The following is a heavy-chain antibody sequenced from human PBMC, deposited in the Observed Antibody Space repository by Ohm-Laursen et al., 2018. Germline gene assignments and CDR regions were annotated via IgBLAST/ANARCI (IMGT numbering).Heavy chain of an antibody. CDR2: ISSDGSNK. CDR3: AKERDASTGYALQH. V-gene: IGHV3-30*18. Sequence: SLRLSCTASGFAFTSYGMHWVRQAPGKGLEWVAVISSDGSNKYYADSVRGRSTISRDNSKNTLYLQMNSLRAEDTAVYYCAKERDASTGYALQHWGQGTLVTVSS. D-gene: IGHD3-9*01. J-gene: IGHJ1*01. CDR1: GFAFTSYG.